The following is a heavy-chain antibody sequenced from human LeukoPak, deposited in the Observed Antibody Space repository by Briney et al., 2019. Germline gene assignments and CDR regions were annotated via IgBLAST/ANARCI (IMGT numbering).Heavy chain of an antibody. CDR2: IWYDGSNK. CDR1: GFTFSSYG. CDR3: AKSAVWGSYRYGHLLFDY. D-gene: IGHD3-16*02. J-gene: IGHJ4*02. Sequence: PGGSLRLSCAASGFTFSSYGMHWVRQAPGKGLEWVAVIWYDGSNKYYADSVKGRFTISRDNSKNTLYLQMNSLRAEDTAVYYCAKSAVWGSYRYGHLLFDYWGQGTLVTVSS. V-gene: IGHV3-33*06.